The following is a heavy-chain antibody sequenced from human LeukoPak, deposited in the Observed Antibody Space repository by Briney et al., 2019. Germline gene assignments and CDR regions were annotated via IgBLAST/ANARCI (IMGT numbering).Heavy chain of an antibody. V-gene: IGHV4-61*02. J-gene: IGHJ4*02. Sequence: SQTLSLTYTVSGGSISSGSYYWSWIRQPAGTGLEWIGRIYTSGSTNYNPSLKSRVTISVDTSKNQFSLKLRSVTAADTAVYYCARVRSVPRYDSSGYQLSYFDYWGQGTLVTVSS. D-gene: IGHD3-22*01. CDR1: GGSISSGSYY. CDR3: ARVRSVPRYDSSGYQLSYFDY. CDR2: IYTSGST.